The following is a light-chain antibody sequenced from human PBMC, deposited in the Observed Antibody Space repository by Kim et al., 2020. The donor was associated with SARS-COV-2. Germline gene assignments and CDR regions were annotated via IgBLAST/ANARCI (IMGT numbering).Light chain of an antibody. V-gene: IGKV1-39*01. CDR2: ASS. CDR3: QQSYSTPRT. Sequence: ASVGDRVTITCRASQSVVIYLNWYQQKPGKVPRLLIYASSSLQSGVPSRFSGSGSGTDFTLTISSLQPEDFATYYCQQSYSTPRTFGQGTKVDIK. J-gene: IGKJ1*01. CDR1: QSVVIY.